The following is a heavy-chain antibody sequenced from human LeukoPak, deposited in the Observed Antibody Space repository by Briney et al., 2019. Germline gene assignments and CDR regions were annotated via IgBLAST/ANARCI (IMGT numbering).Heavy chain of an antibody. CDR3: ARGGGYCSSTSCLPWFDP. D-gene: IGHD2-2*01. CDR1: GGTFSSYA. Sequence: ASVKVSCKASGGTFSSYAISWVRQAPGQGLEWTGGIIPIFGTANYAQKFQGRVTITTDESTSTAYMELSSLRSEDTAVYYCARGGGYCSSTSCLPWFDPWGQGTLVTVSS. CDR2: IIPIFGTA. V-gene: IGHV1-69*05. J-gene: IGHJ5*02.